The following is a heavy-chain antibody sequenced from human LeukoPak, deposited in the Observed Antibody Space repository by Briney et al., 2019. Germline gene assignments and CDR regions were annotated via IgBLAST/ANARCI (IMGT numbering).Heavy chain of an antibody. CDR2: INHSGST. CDR3: AIKGSSWDFDY. Sequence: SETLSLTCAVYGGSFSGYYWSWIRQPPGKGLEWIGEINHSGSTNYNPSLKSRVTISVDTSKNQFSLKLSSVTAAGTAVYYCAIKGSSWDFDYWGQGTLVTVSS. CDR1: GGSFSGYY. V-gene: IGHV4-34*01. J-gene: IGHJ4*02. D-gene: IGHD6-13*01.